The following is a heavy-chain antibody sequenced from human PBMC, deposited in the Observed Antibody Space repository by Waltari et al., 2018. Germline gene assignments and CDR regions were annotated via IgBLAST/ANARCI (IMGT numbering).Heavy chain of an antibody. CDR2: ISGDNGKT. Sequence: QVQLVQSGGEVKKPAASVKVSSQGSGYTFSTTEINWVLQCPGQGLEWMGWISGDNGKTKYAQRFQGRVTMTTDTSTSTAYMELRGLRSDDTAVYYCARIAFGGVGWPPGYFYGMDVWGQGTTVSVS. J-gene: IGHJ6*02. CDR3: ARIAFGGVGWPPGYFYGMDV. V-gene: IGHV1-18*01. D-gene: IGHD3-10*01. CDR1: GYTFSTTE.